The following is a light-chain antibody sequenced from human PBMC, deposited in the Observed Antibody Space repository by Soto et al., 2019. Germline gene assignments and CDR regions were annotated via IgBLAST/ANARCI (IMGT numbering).Light chain of an antibody. Sequence: QSVLTQPASVSGSPGQSITISCTGTSSDVGACDCVSWYQQHPGNAPKLLISEVSNRPSGVSNRFSASKSGNTASLTISELQTEDEADYYCSSYTTSSTPLYVFGTGTKVTVL. V-gene: IGLV2-14*01. CDR2: EVS. J-gene: IGLJ1*01. CDR1: SSDVGACDC. CDR3: SSYTTSSTPLYV.